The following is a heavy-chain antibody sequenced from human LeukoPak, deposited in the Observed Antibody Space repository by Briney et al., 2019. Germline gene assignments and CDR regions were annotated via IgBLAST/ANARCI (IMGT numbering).Heavy chain of an antibody. V-gene: IGHV1-2*02. CDR2: INPNSGGT. CDR3: ARGNVGEWGLNYYYMDV. CDR1: GYTFTGYY. Sequence: ASVKVSCKASGYTFTGYYMHWVRQAPGQGLEWMGWINPNSGGTNYAQKFQGRVTMTRDTSISTAYMELSRLRSDDTAVYYCARGNVGEWGLNYYYMDVWGKGTTVTVSS. J-gene: IGHJ6*03. D-gene: IGHD3-10*01.